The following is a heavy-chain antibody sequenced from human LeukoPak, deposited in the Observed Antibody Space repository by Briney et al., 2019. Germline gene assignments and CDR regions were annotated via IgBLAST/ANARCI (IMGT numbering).Heavy chain of an antibody. Sequence: GESLKISCKGSGYRFTSYWIGWVRPMPGKGLEWMGIIYPGDSDTRYSPSFQGQVPISADKSISTAYLQWSSLKASDTAMYYCARLLAVAGTEYFDYWGQGTLVTVSS. J-gene: IGHJ4*02. D-gene: IGHD6-19*01. CDR1: GYRFTSYW. CDR3: ARLLAVAGTEYFDY. V-gene: IGHV5-51*01. CDR2: IYPGDSDT.